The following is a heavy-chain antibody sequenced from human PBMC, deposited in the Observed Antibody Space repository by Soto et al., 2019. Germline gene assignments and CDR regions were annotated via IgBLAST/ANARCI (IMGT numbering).Heavy chain of an antibody. D-gene: IGHD1-1*01. CDR2: INPNNGAT. Sequence: QVQLVQSGAEVKKPGASVKVSCKAPRYIFTTYFMHWVRQAPGQGLEWMGWINPNNGATHYGLSFQGRVTMTRDTSISTAYVELSSLRSDDTAVYYCASHDPGARFDPWGQGTLVIVSS. CDR3: ASHDPGARFDP. CDR1: RYIFTTYF. J-gene: IGHJ5*02. V-gene: IGHV1-2*02.